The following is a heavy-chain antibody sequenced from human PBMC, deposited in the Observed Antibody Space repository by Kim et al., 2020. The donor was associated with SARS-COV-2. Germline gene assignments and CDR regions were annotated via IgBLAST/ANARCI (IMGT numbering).Heavy chain of an antibody. J-gene: IGHJ4*02. D-gene: IGHD6-13*01. V-gene: IGHV3-66*01. CDR3: ATNLAAAGVV. CDR2: IYSGDKT. CDR1: GFTVSSNY. Sequence: GGSLRLSCAASGFTVSSNYMSWLRQAPGKGLEWLSVIYSGDKTYYVESVKGRLTISRDNSKNTLYLQMSILRVEDTAVYYFATNLAAAGVVWGEGTLVTV.